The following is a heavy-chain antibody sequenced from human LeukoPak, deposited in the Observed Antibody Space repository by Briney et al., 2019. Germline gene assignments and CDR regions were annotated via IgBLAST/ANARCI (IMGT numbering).Heavy chain of an antibody. J-gene: IGHJ6*02. CDR1: GFTFSSYA. V-gene: IGHV3-30-3*01. D-gene: IGHD3-3*01. Sequence: GGSLRLSCAASGFTFSSYAMHWVRQAPGKGLEWVAVISYDGSNKYYADSVKGRFTISRDNSKNTLYLQMNSLRAEDTAVYYCARDLGVSYDFWSGYYTGWYYGMDVWGQGTTVTVSS. CDR2: ISYDGSNK. CDR3: ARDLGVSYDFWSGYYTGWYYGMDV.